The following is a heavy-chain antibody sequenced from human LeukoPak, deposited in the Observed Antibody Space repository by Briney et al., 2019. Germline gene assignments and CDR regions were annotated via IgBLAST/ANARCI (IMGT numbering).Heavy chain of an antibody. CDR2: MYYSGST. D-gene: IGHD1-26*01. CDR1: GGSISTYY. Sequence: SETLSLTCTVSGGSISTYYWSWIRQPPGKGLEWIGSMYYSGSTNYNPSLKSRVTISLDTSKHQFSLKLNSVTNADPAVYYCARSRIVGEGYSYGYWGQGILVTVSS. V-gene: IGHV4-59*01. CDR3: ARSRIVGEGYSYGY. J-gene: IGHJ4*02.